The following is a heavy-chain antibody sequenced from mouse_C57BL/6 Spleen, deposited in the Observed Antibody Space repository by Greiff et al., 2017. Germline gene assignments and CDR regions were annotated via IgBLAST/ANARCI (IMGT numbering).Heavy chain of an antibody. CDR2: IYPGDGDT. V-gene: IGHV1-80*01. J-gene: IGHJ3*01. CDR1: GYAFSSYW. Sequence: VQLVESGAELVKPGASVKISCKASGYAFSSYWMNWVKQRPGKGLEWIGQIYPGDGDTNYNGKFKGKATLTADKSSSTAYMQLSSLTSEDSAVYFCARSNTAQVSFAYWGQGTLVTVSA. CDR3: ARSNTAQVSFAY. D-gene: IGHD3-2*02.